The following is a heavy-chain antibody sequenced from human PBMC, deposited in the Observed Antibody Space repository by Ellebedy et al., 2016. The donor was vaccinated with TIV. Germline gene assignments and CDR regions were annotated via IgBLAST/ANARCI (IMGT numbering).Heavy chain of an antibody. CDR2: IYYSGST. V-gene: IGHV4-4*02. Sequence: SETLSLTCAVSGGSISTSDWWTWVRQPPGKGLEWIGYIYYSGSTNYNPSLKSRVTISVDTSRNQFSLKLGSVTAADTAVYYCARLPAEYYYYYYMDVWGKGTTVTVSS. CDR3: ARLPAEYYYYYYMDV. CDR1: GGSISTSDW. J-gene: IGHJ6*03.